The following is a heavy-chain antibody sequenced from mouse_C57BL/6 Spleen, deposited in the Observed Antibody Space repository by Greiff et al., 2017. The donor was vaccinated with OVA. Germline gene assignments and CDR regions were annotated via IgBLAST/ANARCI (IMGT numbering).Heavy chain of an antibody. V-gene: IGHV1-62-2*01. Sequence: VQLQQSGAELVKPGASVKLSCKASGYTFTEYTIHWVKQRSGQGLEWIGWFYPGSGSIKYNEKFKDKATLTADKSSSTVYMELSRLTSEDSAVYFCARHEEDNYSKDYYFDYWGQGTTLTVSS. CDR2: FYPGSGSI. CDR1: GYTFTEYT. CDR3: ARHEEDNYSKDYYFDY. D-gene: IGHD2-5*01. J-gene: IGHJ2*01.